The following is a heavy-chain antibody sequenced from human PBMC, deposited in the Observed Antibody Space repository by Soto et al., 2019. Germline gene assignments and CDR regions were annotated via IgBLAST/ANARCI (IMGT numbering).Heavy chain of an antibody. Sequence: PGGSLLLSCAASVFTVTINYMTWVRQAPGKGLEWVSVIYRSGATYYPDSVRGRFTASRDYSHNTLYLQMDSLRVGDTAVYYCARDSGMIRGSYGVDVWGPGTTVTVSS. CDR3: ARDSGMIRGSYGVDV. CDR2: IYRSGAT. D-gene: IGHD3-10*01. V-gene: IGHV3-53*01. J-gene: IGHJ6*01. CDR1: VFTVTINY.